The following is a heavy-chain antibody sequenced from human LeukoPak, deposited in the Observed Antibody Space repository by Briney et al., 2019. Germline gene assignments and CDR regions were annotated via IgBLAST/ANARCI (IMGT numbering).Heavy chain of an antibody. CDR3: ARDNDLWFGELLWFDAFDI. CDR1: GFTFSSYA. J-gene: IGHJ3*02. CDR2: ISYDGSNK. Sequence: GGSLRLSCAASGFTFSSYAMHWVRQAPGKGLEWVAVISYDGSNKYYADSVKGRFTISRDNSKNTLYLQMNSLRAEDTAVYYCARDNDLWFGELLWFDAFDIWGQGTMVTVSS. V-gene: IGHV3-30-3*01. D-gene: IGHD3-10*01.